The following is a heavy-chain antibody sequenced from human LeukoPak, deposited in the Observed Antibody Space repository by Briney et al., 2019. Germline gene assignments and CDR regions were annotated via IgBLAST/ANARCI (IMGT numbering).Heavy chain of an antibody. J-gene: IGHJ4*02. CDR1: GFTFDNYA. D-gene: IGHD6-19*01. CDR3: AKVRGTYSSGYLFDY. V-gene: IGHV3-9*01. Sequence: GRSLRLSCAASGFTFDNYAMHWVRHAPGKGLEWLSIISWNSGYIGYADSVKGRFTISRDNAKKSLDLQMNSLRAEDTAFYYCAKVRGTYSSGYLFDYWGQGTLVTVSS. CDR2: ISWNSGYI.